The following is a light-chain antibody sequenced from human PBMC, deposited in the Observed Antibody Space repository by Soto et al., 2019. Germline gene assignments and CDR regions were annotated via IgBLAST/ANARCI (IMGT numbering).Light chain of an antibody. J-gene: IGKJ4*01. V-gene: IGKV3-11*01. CDR1: QSVNRY. Sequence: EIVLTQSPATLSLSPGERASLSCRTSQSVNRYLDWYQQKPGQAPRLLIYDASNRAAGVPARFSGTGSGTDFTLTVSSLEPEDFSVYYCHQHNSWPPLTFGGGTKV. CDR2: DAS. CDR3: HQHNSWPPLT.